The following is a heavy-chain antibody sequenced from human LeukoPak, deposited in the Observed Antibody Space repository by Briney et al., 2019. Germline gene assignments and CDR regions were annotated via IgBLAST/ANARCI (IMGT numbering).Heavy chain of an antibody. J-gene: IGHJ3*02. Sequence: PSETLSLTCTVSGGSISSSSYYWGWIRQPPGKGLEWIGSIYYSGSTYYNPSLKSRVTISVDTSKNQFSLKLSSVTAADTAVYYCARRDYDFWSGYCFGCPASDIWGQGTMVTVSS. CDR1: GGSISSSSYY. V-gene: IGHV4-39*01. D-gene: IGHD3-3*01. CDR3: ARRDYDFWSGYCFGCPASDI. CDR2: IYYSGST.